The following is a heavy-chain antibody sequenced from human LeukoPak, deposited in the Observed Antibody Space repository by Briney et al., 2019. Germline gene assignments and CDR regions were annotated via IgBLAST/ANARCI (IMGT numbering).Heavy chain of an antibody. D-gene: IGHD2/OR15-2a*01. V-gene: IGHV4-59*08. CDR3: ARHLSDSSVGIEY. Sequence: SETLSLTCTVSHGSISNYYWTWIRQPPGKGLERLGYIHSSGNTNYNPPLKRRVTISLDTSKNQFSLKLSSVTAADTAVYYCARHLSDSSVGIEYWGQGTLVTVSS. J-gene: IGHJ4*02. CDR1: HGSISNYY. CDR2: IHSSGNT.